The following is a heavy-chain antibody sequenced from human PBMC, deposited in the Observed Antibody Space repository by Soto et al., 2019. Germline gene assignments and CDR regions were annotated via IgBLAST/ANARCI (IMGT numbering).Heavy chain of an antibody. CDR3: ARGQRFSDWFDP. D-gene: IGHD3-3*01. CDR2: VYSSGGT. Sequence: QVHLQQSGPGLVKPSETLSLTCTVSGGSMCSYYWTWIRQPAGKGLEWIGRVYSSGGTHYNPSLKSRVTISLDTSRNQFSLRLLSVTDADTAVYFCARGQRFSDWFDPWGQGTLVTVSS. V-gene: IGHV4-4*07. CDR1: GGSMCSYY. J-gene: IGHJ5*02.